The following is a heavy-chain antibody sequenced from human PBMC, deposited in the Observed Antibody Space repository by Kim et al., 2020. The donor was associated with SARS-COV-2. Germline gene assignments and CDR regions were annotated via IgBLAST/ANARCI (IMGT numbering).Heavy chain of an antibody. CDR3: ARGRLRFLELGGAFDI. CDR1: GGSFSGYY. D-gene: IGHD3-3*01. CDR2: INHSGST. V-gene: IGHV4-34*01. Sequence: SETLSLTCAVYGGSFSGYYWSWIRQPPGKGLEWIGEINHSGSTNYNPSLKSRVTISVDTSKNQFSLKLSSVTAADTAVYYCARGRLRFLELGGAFDIWGQGTMVTVSS. J-gene: IGHJ3*02.